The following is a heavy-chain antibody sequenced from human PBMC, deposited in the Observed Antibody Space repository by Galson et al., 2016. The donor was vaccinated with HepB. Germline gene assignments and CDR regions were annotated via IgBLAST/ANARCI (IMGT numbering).Heavy chain of an antibody. J-gene: IGHJ6*02. CDR2: ISGSGGNT. CDR3: AKDSIIQLPIQSYYYYYGMDV. D-gene: IGHD2-2*01. CDR1: GFTFRSYA. Sequence: SLRLSCAASGFTFRSYAMSWVRQAPGKGLAWVSAISGSGGNTKHADSVRGRFTISRDKSKNTLFLQMNSLRAGDTAVYYCAKDSIIQLPIQSYYYYYGMDVWGHGTTVTVSS. V-gene: IGHV3-23*01.